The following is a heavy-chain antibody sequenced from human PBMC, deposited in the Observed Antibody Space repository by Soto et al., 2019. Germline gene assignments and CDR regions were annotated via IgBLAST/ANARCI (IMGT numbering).Heavy chain of an antibody. V-gene: IGHV1-8*01. Sequence: QVQLVQSGAEVKKPGASVKVSCKASGYTFTSYDINWVRQATGQGLEWMGWMNPNSGNTGYAQKFQGRVTMTRNTSISTAYMELSSLRSEDTAVYYCARLGMSRGENYGDYEGGDYWGQGTLVTVSS. D-gene: IGHD4-17*01. CDR1: GYTFTSYD. CDR2: MNPNSGNT. CDR3: ARLGMSRGENYGDYEGGDY. J-gene: IGHJ4*02.